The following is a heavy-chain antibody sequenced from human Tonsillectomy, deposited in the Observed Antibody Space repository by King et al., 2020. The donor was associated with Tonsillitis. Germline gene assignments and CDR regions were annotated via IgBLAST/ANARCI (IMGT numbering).Heavy chain of an antibody. CDR2: IYYSGNT. CDR3: GRYEGGVFDP. CDR1: GGSICGDAYY. D-gene: IGHD2-15*01. Sequence: QLQESGPGLVKPSQTLPLTCTVSGGSICGDAYYWSWIRQHPGEGLEWIGYIYYSGNTYYHPSLKSRLTISVDTPKNQFSLNLTSVTAADTALYYCGRYEGGVFDPWGQGILVTVSS. J-gene: IGHJ5*02. V-gene: IGHV4-31*03.